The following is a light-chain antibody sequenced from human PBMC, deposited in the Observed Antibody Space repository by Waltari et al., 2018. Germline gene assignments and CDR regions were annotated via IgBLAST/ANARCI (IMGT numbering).Light chain of an antibody. CDR3: TAWDNILSAYL. V-gene: IGLV10-54*04. CDR2: RNT. CDR1: RNNVGNQG. J-gene: IGLJ1*01. Sequence: AGLTQPPSVSKNLRQTATLTCTGNRNNVGNQGAAWLQQHQRHPPKLLSDRNTTRPSGISERFSAPRSGNTATLTITGLQPEDEAHYYCTAWDNILSAYLFGTGTEVTVL.